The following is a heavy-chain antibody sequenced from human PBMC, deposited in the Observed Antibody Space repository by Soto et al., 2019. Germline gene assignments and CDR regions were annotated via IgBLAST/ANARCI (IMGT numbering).Heavy chain of an antibody. V-gene: IGHV1-46*01. D-gene: IGHD3-3*02. CDR1: AYTFTNWY. CDR3: ARDISREFDY. J-gene: IGHJ4*02. CDR2: IDPSGGNT. Sequence: ASVKVSCKSSAYTFTNWYIHWVRQAPGQGLEWMGVIDPSGGNTNYAQRFQGRLTMTRDTSTSTAYMELSSLRSEDTAVYYCARDISREFDYWGQGTLVTVSS.